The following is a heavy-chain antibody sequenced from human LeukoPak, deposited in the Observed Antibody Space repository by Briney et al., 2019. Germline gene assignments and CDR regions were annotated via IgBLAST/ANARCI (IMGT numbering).Heavy chain of an antibody. CDR2: ISSSSSYI. D-gene: IGHD2-21*01. CDR1: GFTFSSYS. CDR3: AREPYCGGDCLPDY. Sequence: GGSLRLSCAASGFTFSSYSMNWVRQAPGKGLEWVSSISSSSSYIYYADSVKGRFTISRDNAKNSLYLQMNSLRAEDTAVYYCAREPYCGGDCLPDYWGQGTLVTVSS. J-gene: IGHJ4*02. V-gene: IGHV3-21*01.